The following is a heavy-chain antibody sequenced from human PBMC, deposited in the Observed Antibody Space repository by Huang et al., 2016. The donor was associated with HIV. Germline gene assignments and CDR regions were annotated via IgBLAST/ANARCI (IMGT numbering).Heavy chain of an antibody. D-gene: IGHD1-7*01. CDR2: IKKDESEK. J-gene: IGHJ6*02. CDR1: TFRFGAYW. CDR3: ATKTAAMDI. Sequence: VESGGRLVQPGGSIRLSCVGSTFRFGAYWMSWVRQSPGKGLEWVAKIKKDESEKYYVDSVKGRFKISRVNAKKVLFLEMNNVRVEDTATYYCATKTAAMDIWGQGTTVTVS. V-gene: IGHV3-7*01.